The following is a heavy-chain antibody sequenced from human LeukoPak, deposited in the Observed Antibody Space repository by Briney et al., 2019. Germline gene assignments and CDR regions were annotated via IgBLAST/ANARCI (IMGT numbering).Heavy chain of an antibody. CDR2: LSGSGGTT. V-gene: IGHV3-23*01. J-gene: IGHJ4*02. Sequence: PGGSLRLSCAASGFTFSSYAMSWVRQAPGKGLEWVSALSGSGGTTYYADSVKGRFTNSRDTSKNTLFLQMNSLRAEDTAVYYCAKAPGYSTYYFDYWGQGTLVTVSS. D-gene: IGHD3-3*01. CDR1: GFTFSSYA. CDR3: AKAPGYSTYYFDY.